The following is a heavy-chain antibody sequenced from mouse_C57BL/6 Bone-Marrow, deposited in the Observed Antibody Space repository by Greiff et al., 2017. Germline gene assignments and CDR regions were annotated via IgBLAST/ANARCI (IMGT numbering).Heavy chain of an antibody. J-gene: IGHJ2*01. D-gene: IGHD2-4*01. CDR1: GYAFSSSW. V-gene: IGHV1-82*01. CDR3: AREWDYDGLDY. CDR2: IYPGDGDT. Sequence: QVQLQQSGPELVKPGASVKISCKASGYAFSSSWMNWVKQRPGKGLEWIGRIYPGDGDTNYNGKFKGKATLTADKSSSTAYMQLSSRTSEDSAVYFCAREWDYDGLDYWGQGTTLTVSS.